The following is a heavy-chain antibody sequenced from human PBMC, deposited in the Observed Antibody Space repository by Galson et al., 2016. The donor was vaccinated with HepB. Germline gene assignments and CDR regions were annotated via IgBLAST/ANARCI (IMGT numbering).Heavy chain of an antibody. CDR2: IYPSDSDV. D-gene: IGHD6-13*01. CDR3: ARHAGPPYFDY. CDR1: GYRFSSYW. Sequence: QSGAEVKKPGESLTISCKVSGYRFSSYWIGWVRQMPGKGLEWMGIIYPSDSDVIYGPSFQGQVTISADKSISTAYLQWSSVKASDTAIYYCARHAGPPYFDYWGQGTLVTVSS. V-gene: IGHV5-51*01. J-gene: IGHJ4*02.